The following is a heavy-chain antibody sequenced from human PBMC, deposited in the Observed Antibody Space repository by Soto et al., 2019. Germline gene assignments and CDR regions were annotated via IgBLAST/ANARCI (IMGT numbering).Heavy chain of an antibody. Sequence: KTGGSLRLSCAASGFTFSGSYMTWIRQAPGKGLEWISYISGSGSTIHYADSVKGRFTVSRDNAKNSLYLQMNSLRAEDTAVYYCASDPYYYASEFWGQGTLVTVSS. J-gene: IGHJ4*02. V-gene: IGHV3-11*01. CDR3: ASDPYYYASEF. D-gene: IGHD3-10*01. CDR1: GFTFSGSY. CDR2: ISGSGSTI.